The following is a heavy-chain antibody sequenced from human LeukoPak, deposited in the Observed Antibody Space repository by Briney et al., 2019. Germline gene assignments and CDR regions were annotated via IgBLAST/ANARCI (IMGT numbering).Heavy chain of an antibody. V-gene: IGHV5-51*01. CDR1: GYSFTSCW. D-gene: IGHD3-22*01. CDR2: IYPGDSDT. J-gene: IGHJ3*02. CDR3: ARLPYYYDRSGFPTHAFDI. Sequence: GESLKISCKGSGYSFTSCWIGWVRQMPGKGLEWMGIIYPGDSDTRYSPSFQGQVTISADKSISTAYLQWSSLKASDTAMYYCARLPYYYDRSGFPTHAFDIWGQGTMVTVSS.